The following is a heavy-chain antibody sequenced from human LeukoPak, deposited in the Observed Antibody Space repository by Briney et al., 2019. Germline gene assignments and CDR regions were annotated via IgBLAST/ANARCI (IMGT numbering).Heavy chain of an antibody. CDR2: ITNTGKTT. D-gene: IGHD2-21*02. V-gene: IGHV3-48*01. CDR1: GFSFSSFT. J-gene: IGHJ4*02. Sequence: GGSLRLSCAASGFSFSSFTLNWVRQAPGKGLEWVSYITNTGKTTLYADSVKGRFTISRDNAQESLFLQMDSLRAEDTAVYYCARQAVCYGDCYYRHFDYWGQGVLVAVSS. CDR3: ARQAVCYGDCYYRHFDY.